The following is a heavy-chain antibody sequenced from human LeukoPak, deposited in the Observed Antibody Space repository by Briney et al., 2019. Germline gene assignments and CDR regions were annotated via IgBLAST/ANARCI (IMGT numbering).Heavy chain of an antibody. Sequence: GGSLRLSCVASGFTFRTYAMSWVRQAPGKGLEYVSGISYNGGSTYYANSVKGRFTISRDNSKNTLYLQMGSLRPEDMAVYYCARVNSSSSYDYWGQGSLVTVSS. V-gene: IGHV3-64*01. CDR3: ARVNSSSSYDY. CDR2: ISYNGGST. J-gene: IGHJ4*02. D-gene: IGHD6-13*01. CDR1: GFTFRTYA.